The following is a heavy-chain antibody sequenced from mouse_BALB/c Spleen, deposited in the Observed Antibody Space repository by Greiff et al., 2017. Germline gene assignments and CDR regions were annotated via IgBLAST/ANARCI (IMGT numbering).Heavy chain of an antibody. CDR2: ISSGSSTI. J-gene: IGHJ4*01. CDR1: GFTFSSFG. CDR3: ARDHYYGSSPYAMDY. Sequence: EVKLMESGGGLVQPGGSRKLSCAASGFTFSSFGMHWVRQAPEKGLEWVAYISSGSSTIYYADTVKGRFTISRDNPKNTLFLQMTSLRSEDTAMYYCARDHYYGSSPYAMDYWGQGTSVTVSS. V-gene: IGHV5-17*02. D-gene: IGHD1-1*01.